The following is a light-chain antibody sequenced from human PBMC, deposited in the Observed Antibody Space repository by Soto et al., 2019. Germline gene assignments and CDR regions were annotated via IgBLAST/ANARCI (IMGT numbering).Light chain of an antibody. CDR3: QQRSSWPRMYT. CDR1: QSDGNY. J-gene: IGKJ2*01. V-gene: IGKV3-11*01. Sequence: IVLTQSPATLSLSPGERATLSCRASQSDGNYIAWYQQKPGQPPRLLIYDVANSATGVPARFSGSGSGTDFTLTISSLEPEDFGVYHCQQRSSWPRMYTFGQGTKLEI. CDR2: DVA.